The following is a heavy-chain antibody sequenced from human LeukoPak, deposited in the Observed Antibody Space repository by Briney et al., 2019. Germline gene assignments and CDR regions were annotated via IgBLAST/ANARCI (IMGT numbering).Heavy chain of an antibody. CDR2: ISWNSGSI. J-gene: IGHJ4*02. V-gene: IGHV3-9*01. CDR1: GFTFDDYA. D-gene: IGHD1-26*01. CDR3: AKAYSGSYSFDY. Sequence: SLSLSCAASGFTFDDYAMHWVRQAPGKGLEWVSGISWNSGSIGYADSVKGRFTISRDNAKNSLYLQMNSLRAEDTALYYCAKAYSGSYSFDYWGQGTLVTVSS.